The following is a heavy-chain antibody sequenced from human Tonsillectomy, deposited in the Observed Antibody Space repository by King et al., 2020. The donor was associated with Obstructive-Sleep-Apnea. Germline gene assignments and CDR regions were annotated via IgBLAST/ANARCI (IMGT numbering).Heavy chain of an antibody. J-gene: IGHJ4*02. CDR2: KKQKGSEE. V-gene: IGHV3-7*01. CDR3: ARTVYSSSWYYFDY. Sequence: VQLVESGGGFVQPGGAPRLSCAASGFTFSSYWIRWGRQAPGEGVGWGAHKKQKGSEEYYVELVKGRLTISRDNAKNSLYLQMNSLRAEDTAVYYCARTVYSSSWYYFDYWGQGTLVTVSS. CDR1: GFTFSSYW. D-gene: IGHD6-13*01.